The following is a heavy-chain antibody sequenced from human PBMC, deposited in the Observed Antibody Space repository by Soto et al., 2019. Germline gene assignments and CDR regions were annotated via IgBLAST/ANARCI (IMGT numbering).Heavy chain of an antibody. J-gene: IGHJ5*02. D-gene: IGHD2-15*01. CDR3: ARDNTCSGGSCYSGNWFDP. CDR1: GGSISSSNW. V-gene: IGHV4-4*02. Sequence: SETLSLTCAVSGGSISSSNWWSWVRQPPGKGLEWIGEIYHSGSTNYNPSLKSRVTISVDKSKNQFSLKLSSVTAADTAVYYCARDNTCSGGSCYSGNWFDPWGQGTLVTVSS. CDR2: IYHSGST.